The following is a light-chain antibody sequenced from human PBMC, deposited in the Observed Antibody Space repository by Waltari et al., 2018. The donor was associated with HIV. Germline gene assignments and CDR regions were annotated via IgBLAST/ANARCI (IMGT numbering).Light chain of an antibody. CDR2: DVS. CDR3: SSYTSSSTVV. V-gene: IGLV2-14*01. Sequence: QSALTQPASVSGSPGQSITISCTGTSSDVGGYNSVSWYQQHPCKAPKLMIFDVSNRPSGVSNRFSVSKSGNTASLTISGLQAEDEADYYCSSYTSSSTVVFGGGTKVTVL. J-gene: IGLJ2*01. CDR1: SSDVGGYNS.